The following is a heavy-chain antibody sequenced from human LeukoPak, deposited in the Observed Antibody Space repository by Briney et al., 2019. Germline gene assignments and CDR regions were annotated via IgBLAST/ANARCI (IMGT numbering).Heavy chain of an antibody. J-gene: IGHJ5*02. CDR2: IYYSGST. V-gene: IGHV4-59*01. Sequence: LETLSLTCTVSGGSISSYYWSWIRQPPGKGLEWIEYIYYSGSTNYNPSLKSRVTISVDTSKNQFSLKLSSVTAADTAVYYCAREAVTTGWFDPWGQGTLVTVSS. CDR3: AREAVTTGWFDP. CDR1: GGSISSYY. D-gene: IGHD4-17*01.